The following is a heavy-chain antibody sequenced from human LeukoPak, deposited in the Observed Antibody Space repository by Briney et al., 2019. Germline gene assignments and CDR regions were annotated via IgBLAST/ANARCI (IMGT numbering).Heavy chain of an antibody. CDR3: ASLLQIAAEGY. J-gene: IGHJ4*02. CDR2: ISYDGSNK. V-gene: IGHV3-30-3*01. CDR1: GFTFSSYA. Sequence: PGRSLRLSCAASGFTFSSYAMHWVRQAPGKGLEWVAVISYDGSNKYYADSVKGRFTISRDNSKNTLYLQMNSLRAEDTAVYYCASLLQIAAEGYWGQGTLVTVSS. D-gene: IGHD6-6*01.